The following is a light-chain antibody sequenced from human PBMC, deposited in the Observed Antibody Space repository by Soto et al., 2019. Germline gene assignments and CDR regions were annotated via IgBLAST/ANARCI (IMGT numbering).Light chain of an antibody. Sequence: EIVLTQSPGTLSLSPGEGATLSCRVSQSVRGNFLAWYQHIPGQAPRLLIYGASTRATGIPDRFSGSGSGTDFTLTISRLEPEDSAVYSCHQYGSSSRTFGQGTKVEIK. V-gene: IGKV3-20*01. CDR2: GAS. CDR3: HQYGSSSRT. J-gene: IGKJ1*01. CDR1: QSVRGNF.